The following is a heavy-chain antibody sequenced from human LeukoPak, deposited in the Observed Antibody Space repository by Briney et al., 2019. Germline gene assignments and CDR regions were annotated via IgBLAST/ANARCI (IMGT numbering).Heavy chain of an antibody. J-gene: IGHJ4*02. CDR2: ISYDGSNK. D-gene: IGHD1-1*01. CDR1: AFTFSSYA. Sequence: GGSLRLSCAAAAFTFSSYAMHWVRQAPGKGREWVAVISYDGSNKYYADSVKGRFTISRDNSKNTLYLQMNSLRAEDTAVYYCARGLYNWNDGYYFDYWGQGTLVTVSS. CDR3: ARGLYNWNDGYYFDY. V-gene: IGHV3-30*04.